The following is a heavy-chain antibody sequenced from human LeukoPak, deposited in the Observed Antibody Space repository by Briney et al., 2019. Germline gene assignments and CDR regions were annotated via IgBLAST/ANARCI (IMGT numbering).Heavy chain of an antibody. V-gene: IGHV3-23*01. Sequence: GGSLRLSCAASGFTFSSYAMSWVRQAPGKGLEWVSAISGSGGSTYYADSVKGRLTISRDNSKNTLYLQMNSLRAEDTAVYYCAKGVPSTYYYDSSGYYLDYWGQGTLVTVSS. D-gene: IGHD3-22*01. CDR2: ISGSGGST. CDR1: GFTFSSYA. J-gene: IGHJ4*02. CDR3: AKGVPSTYYYDSSGYYLDY.